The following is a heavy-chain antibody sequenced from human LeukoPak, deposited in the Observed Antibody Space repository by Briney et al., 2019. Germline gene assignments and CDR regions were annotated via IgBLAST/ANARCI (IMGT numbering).Heavy chain of an antibody. CDR2: IIPIFGTA. J-gene: IGHJ4*02. CDR1: GGTFSSYA. CDR3: ARDLGYSSSFSFDY. V-gene: IGHV1-69*01. D-gene: IGHD6-6*01. Sequence: SVKVSCKASGGTFSSYAISWVRQAPGQGLEWMGGIIPIFGTANYAQKFQGRVTITADESTSTAYMELSSLISEDTAVYYCARDLGYSSSFSFDYWGQGTLVTVSS.